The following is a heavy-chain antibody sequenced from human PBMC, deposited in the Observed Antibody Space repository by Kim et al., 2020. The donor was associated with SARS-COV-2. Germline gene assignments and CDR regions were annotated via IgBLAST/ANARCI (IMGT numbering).Heavy chain of an antibody. CDR2: IGAYNGNT. CDR3: ARGGRGDYFYNGMDV. J-gene: IGHJ6*02. V-gene: IGHV1-18*01. D-gene: IGHD3-16*01. Sequence: ASVKVSCRASGYTFVIYGISWVRQAPGQGLEWMGGIGAYNGNTNNAKKFQGRISMTTEKSTSTAYMEMRSLRSDNTAVYYCARGGRGDYFYNGMDVWGQGTALTVSS. CDR1: GYTFVIYG.